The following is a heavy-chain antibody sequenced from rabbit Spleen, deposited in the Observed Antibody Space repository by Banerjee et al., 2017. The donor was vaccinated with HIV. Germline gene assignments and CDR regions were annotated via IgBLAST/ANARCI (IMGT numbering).Heavy chain of an antibody. CDR2: IYTGSGIT. J-gene: IGHJ4*01. V-gene: IGHV1S45*01. Sequence: QEQLVESGRDLVQPEGSLTLTCKASGFSFSSGYDMCWVRQAPGKRPEWIGCIYTGSGITWYATWVNGRFTISKTSSTVDLEMTSLTAADTATYFCARGGGGWNAFNLWGPGTLVTVS. CDR3: ARGGGGWNAFNL. CDR1: GFSFSSGYD. D-gene: IGHD4-2*01.